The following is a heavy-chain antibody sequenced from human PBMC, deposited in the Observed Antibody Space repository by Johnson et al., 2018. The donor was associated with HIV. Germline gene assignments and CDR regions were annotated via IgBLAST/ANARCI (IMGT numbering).Heavy chain of an antibody. D-gene: IGHD4-17*01. CDR1: GFTFSRYG. Sequence: QEQLVESGGGVVQVGRSLRLSCEASGFTFSRYGMHWVRQAPGKGLEWVAVISYDGSNKYYADSVKGRFTISRDNSKNTLYLQMNSLRSEDTALYYCARDSTPWGGDYVDYTFDIWGQGTMVTVSS. J-gene: IGHJ3*02. V-gene: IGHV3-30*19. CDR2: ISYDGSNK. CDR3: ARDSTPWGGDYVDYTFDI.